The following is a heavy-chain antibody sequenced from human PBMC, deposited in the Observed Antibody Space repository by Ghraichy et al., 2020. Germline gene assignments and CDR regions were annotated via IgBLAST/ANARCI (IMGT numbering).Heavy chain of an antibody. V-gene: IGHV3-23*01. D-gene: IGHD6-13*01. J-gene: IGHJ4*02. CDR3: AKGGSSWSLDY. CDR2: FSGSGGIT. CDR1: GFTFSSSA. Sequence: GGSLRLSCAASGFTFSSSAMSWVRQAPGKGLEWVSSFSGSGGITYYADSVKGRFTISRDNSKNTLFLQMSALRAEDTAVYYCAKGGSSWSLDYWGQGTLVTVSS.